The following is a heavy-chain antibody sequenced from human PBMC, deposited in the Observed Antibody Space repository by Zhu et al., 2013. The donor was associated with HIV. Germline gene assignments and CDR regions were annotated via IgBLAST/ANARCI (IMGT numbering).Heavy chain of an antibody. CDR1: GGSVRSGGYK. V-gene: IGHV4-31*03. D-gene: IGHD3-3*01. Sequence: QVQLQESGPGLVKSSQTLSLTCTVSGGSVRSGGYKWSWIRQLPEKGLEWMGNIYYTGSTDYNPSLKSRVTISVDTSKNLFSLKLSSVTAADTAVYYCARLFWSGYIYFDYWGQGTLVTVSS. CDR2: IYYTGST. J-gene: IGHJ4*02. CDR3: ARLFWSGYIYFDY.